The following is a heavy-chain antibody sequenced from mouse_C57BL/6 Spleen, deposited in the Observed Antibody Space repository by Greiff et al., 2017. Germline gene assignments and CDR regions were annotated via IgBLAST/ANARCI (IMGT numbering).Heavy chain of an antibody. CDR3: AKDYSWFAY. D-gene: IGHD1-1*01. CDR2: IHPNSGST. J-gene: IGHJ3*01. CDR1: GYTFTSYW. Sequence: QVQLPPPGAELVKPGASVKLSCKASGYTFTSYWMHWVKPRPGQGLEWIGMIHPNSGSTNYNEKFKSKATLTVDKSSSTAYMQLSSLTSEDSAVYYCAKDYSWFAYWGQGTLVTVSA. V-gene: IGHV1-64*01.